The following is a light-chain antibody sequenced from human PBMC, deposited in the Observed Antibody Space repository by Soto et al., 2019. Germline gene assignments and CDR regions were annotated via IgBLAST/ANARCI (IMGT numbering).Light chain of an antibody. J-gene: IGLJ2*01. Sequence: QSALTQPASVSGSPGQSITISCTGTSSDVGAYNYVSWYQQHPGKPPQLIIYEVINRPSGVSNRFSASKSGNTASLTISGLQAEDVADYYCSSFTSSSTRIFGGGTKVTVL. CDR1: SSDVGAYNY. CDR3: SSFTSSSTRI. CDR2: EVI. V-gene: IGLV2-14*01.